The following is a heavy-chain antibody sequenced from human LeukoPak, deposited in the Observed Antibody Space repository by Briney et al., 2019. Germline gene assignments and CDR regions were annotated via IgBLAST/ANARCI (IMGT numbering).Heavy chain of an antibody. D-gene: IGHD5-12*01. V-gene: IGHV5-51*01. Sequence: GESLKISCQGSGSSFTSYWSGWVRQMPGKGLEWMGIIFPGDSDTTYSPPFQGQVTISADKSISTTYLQWSSLKASDTAMYYCARGGTAGYSGYDYWGQGTLVTVS. CDR2: IFPGDSDT. CDR1: GSSFTSYW. CDR3: ARGGTAGYSGYDY. J-gene: IGHJ4*02.